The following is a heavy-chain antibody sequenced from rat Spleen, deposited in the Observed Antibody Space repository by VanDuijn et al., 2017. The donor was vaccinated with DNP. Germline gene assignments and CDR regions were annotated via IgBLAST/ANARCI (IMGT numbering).Heavy chain of an antibody. CDR2: IDYSGST. J-gene: IGHJ4*01. V-gene: IGHV3-1*01. CDR3: ARLRLEWEVRAMDA. Sequence: EVQLQESGPGLVKPSQSLSLTCSVTGYSITSTYWGWFRNFPGNKMEWIGHIDYSGSTRYNPSLKSRVSITRDTSTNQFFLHLNSVTTEDTATYYCARLRLEWEVRAMDAWGQGTSVTVSS. D-gene: IGHD1-1*01. CDR1: GYSITSTY.